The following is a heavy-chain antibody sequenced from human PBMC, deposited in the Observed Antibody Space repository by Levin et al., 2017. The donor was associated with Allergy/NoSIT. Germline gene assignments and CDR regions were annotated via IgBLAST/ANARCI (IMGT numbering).Heavy chain of an antibody. J-gene: IGHJ4*02. CDR2: LSGSGGST. D-gene: IGHD3-16*01. CDR3: AKVGLRLGGDY. Sequence: RAGGSLRLSCAASGFTFSNYAMSWVRQAPGKGLEWVSTLSGSGGSTYYADSVKGRFTISRDNSKNTLYLQMNSLRAEDTAVYYCAKVGLRLGGDYWGQGTLVTVSS. V-gene: IGHV3-23*01. CDR1: GFTFSNYA.